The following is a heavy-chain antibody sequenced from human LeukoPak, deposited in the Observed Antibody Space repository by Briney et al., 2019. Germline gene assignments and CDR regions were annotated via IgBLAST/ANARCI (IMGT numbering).Heavy chain of an antibody. Sequence: SEALSLTCTVSGGSISGYYWSWIRQPAGKGLEWIGRIYTSGSTNYNPSLKSRVPMSVGTSKNQFSLKLSSVAAADTAVYYCARDSNYSGIDYWGQGTLVTVSS. J-gene: IGHJ4*02. V-gene: IGHV4-4*07. CDR3: ARDSNYSGIDY. CDR1: GGSISGYY. CDR2: IYTSGST. D-gene: IGHD1-26*01.